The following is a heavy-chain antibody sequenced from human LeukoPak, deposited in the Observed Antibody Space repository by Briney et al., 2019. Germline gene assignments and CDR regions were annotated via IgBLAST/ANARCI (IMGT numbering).Heavy chain of an antibody. CDR1: GFTFSSYS. J-gene: IGHJ3*02. V-gene: IGHV3-21*01. D-gene: IGHD3-22*01. CDR3: ARAQTDYYDSSGYYYFDAFDI. Sequence: KPGGSLRLSCAASGFTFSSYSMNWVRQAPGKGQGWVSSISSSSSYIYYADSVKGRFTISRDNAKNSLYLQMNSLRAEDTAVYYCARAQTDYYDSSGYYYFDAFDIWGQGTMVTVSS. CDR2: ISSSSSYI.